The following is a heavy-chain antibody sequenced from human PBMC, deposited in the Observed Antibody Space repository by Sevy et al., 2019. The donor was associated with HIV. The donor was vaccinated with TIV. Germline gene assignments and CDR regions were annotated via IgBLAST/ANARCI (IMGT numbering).Heavy chain of an antibody. J-gene: IGHJ4*02. CDR2: ISGSGGST. CDR3: AKARSQLLVGAYYFDY. Sequence: GGSLRLSCAASGFTFSSYAMSWVRQAPGKGLEWVSAISGSGGSTYYADSVKGRFTISRDNSKNTLYLQMNSLRAEDTAVYYCAKARSQLLVGAYYFDYWGQGTLVTVSS. CDR1: GFTFSSYA. D-gene: IGHD1-26*01. V-gene: IGHV3-23*01.